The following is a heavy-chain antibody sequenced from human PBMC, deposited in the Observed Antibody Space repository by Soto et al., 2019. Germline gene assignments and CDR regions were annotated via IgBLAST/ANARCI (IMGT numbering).Heavy chain of an antibody. CDR2: ISYDGSNE. Sequence: QVQLVESGGGVVQAGRSLRLSCAASGFTFSTYDVHWVRQAPGKGLEWVAVISYDGSNEKYADSVKGRFTISRDNAMNTVYLQMNGHRPEDTALYYCAKDRGYCTTTSCQSFDYWGQGTLVTVSS. D-gene: IGHD2-2*01. V-gene: IGHV3-30*18. CDR3: AKDRGYCTTTSCQSFDY. CDR1: GFTFSTYD. J-gene: IGHJ4*02.